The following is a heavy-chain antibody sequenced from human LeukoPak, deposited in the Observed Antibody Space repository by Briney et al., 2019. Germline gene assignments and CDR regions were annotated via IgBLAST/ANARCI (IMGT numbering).Heavy chain of an antibody. CDR1: GYTFTNYA. Sequence: ASVKVSCKASGYTFTNYAMHWVRPAPGQRLEWMGWINAGNGNTKYSQKFQGRVTITRDTSASTAYMDLSSLRSEDTAVYYCARGLLWFGELSPFGYWGQGTLVTVSS. V-gene: IGHV1-3*01. J-gene: IGHJ4*02. CDR3: ARGLLWFGELSPFGY. D-gene: IGHD3-10*01. CDR2: INAGNGNT.